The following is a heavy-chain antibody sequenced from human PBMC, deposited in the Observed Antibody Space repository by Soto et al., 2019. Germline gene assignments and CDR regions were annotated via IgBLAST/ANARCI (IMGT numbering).Heavy chain of an antibody. CDR1: GGSISSGDYY. J-gene: IGHJ4*02. CDR2: IYYSGST. Sequence: SETLSLTCTVSGGSISSGDYYWSWIRQPPGKGLEWIGYIYYSGSTYYNPSLKSRVTISVDTSKNQFSLKLSSVTAADTAVYYCAIGGATTETHYFDYWGQGTLVTVSS. D-gene: IGHD1-26*01. CDR3: AIGGATTETHYFDY. V-gene: IGHV4-30-4*01.